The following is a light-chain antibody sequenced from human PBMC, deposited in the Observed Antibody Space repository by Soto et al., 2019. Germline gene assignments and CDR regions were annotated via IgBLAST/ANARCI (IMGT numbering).Light chain of an antibody. CDR3: QHFRYPQWT. CDR2: ATS. J-gene: IGKJ1*01. CDR1: QIGSGNY. V-gene: IGKV3-20*01. Sequence: ELVLTQSPGTLSLSPGDSAALSCKASQIGSGNYLSWYQQKSGQAPRLLIYATSTRAPGIPDRFSGSGSATDLSLIISRLEPEDSAVYYCQHFRYPQWTFGRGTKVDI.